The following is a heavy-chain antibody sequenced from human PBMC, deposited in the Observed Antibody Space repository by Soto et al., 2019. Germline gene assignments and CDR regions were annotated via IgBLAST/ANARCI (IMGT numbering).Heavy chain of an antibody. D-gene: IGHD2-2*01. J-gene: IGHJ5*02. CDR1: GFTFDDYA. CDR2: INWNSAVI. CDR3: ARDQSATAIGRADR. V-gene: IGHV3-9*01. Sequence: GGSLRLSCVVSGFTFDDYAMHWVRQAPGGGLEWVSGINWNSAVIGYADSVKGRFTISRDNAKNALYLQMTSLRSEDTALYYCARDQSATAIGRADRWGQGTLVSAPQ.